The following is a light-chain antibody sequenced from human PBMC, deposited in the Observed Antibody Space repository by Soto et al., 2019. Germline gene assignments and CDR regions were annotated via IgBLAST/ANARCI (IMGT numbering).Light chain of an antibody. V-gene: IGKV3-15*01. CDR1: HSVSSN. J-gene: IGKJ4*01. Sequence: EVVMTQSPATLSVSPGERATLSCRASHSVSSNLAWYQQKPGQAPRLLIYGASTRATGIPARFSGSGSGTEFTLTISSLQSEDFAVYYCQQYNDWPLTFGGGTKVEI. CDR3: QQYNDWPLT. CDR2: GAS.